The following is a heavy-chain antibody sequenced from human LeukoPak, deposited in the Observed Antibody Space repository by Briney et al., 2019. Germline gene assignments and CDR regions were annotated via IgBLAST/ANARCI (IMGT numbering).Heavy chain of an antibody. V-gene: IGHV4-34*01. CDR2: MNPSGST. Sequence: NPSETLSLTCAVYGGSFSGYYWTWIRQTPEKGLEWIGEMNPSGSTNYNPSLKSRATISVDTSKNQFSLELSSVTAADTAVYYCARGRQDVTMIVVVMTAVSYYLDVWGKGTTVTVS. CDR1: GGSFSGYY. D-gene: IGHD3-22*01. J-gene: IGHJ6*03. CDR3: ARGRQDVTMIVVVMTAVSYYLDV.